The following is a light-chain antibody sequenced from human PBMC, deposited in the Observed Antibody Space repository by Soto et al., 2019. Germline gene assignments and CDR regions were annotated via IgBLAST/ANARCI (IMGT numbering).Light chain of an antibody. CDR3: QQYGSSPWT. V-gene: IGKV3-20*01. Sequence: IVLTQSLGTLSLSPRERAKLSCRASQSVSSSYLAWYQQKPGQAPRLLIYGASSRATGIPDRFSGSGSGTDFTLTISRLEPEDFAVYYCQQYGSSPWTFGQGTKVDIK. CDR1: QSVSSSY. CDR2: GAS. J-gene: IGKJ1*01.